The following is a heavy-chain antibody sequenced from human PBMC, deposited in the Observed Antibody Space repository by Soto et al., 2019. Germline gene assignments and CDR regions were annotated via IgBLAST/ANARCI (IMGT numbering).Heavy chain of an antibody. CDR2: MNPNSGNT. V-gene: IGHV1-8*01. CDR1: GYTFTSYD. CDR3: ARLYCRGGSCYQDYYYYGMDV. J-gene: IGHJ6*02. D-gene: IGHD2-15*01. Sequence: QVQLVQSGAEVKKPGASVKVSCKASGYTFTSYDINWVRQATGQGLEWMGWMNPNSGNTGYAQKFQGRVTMTRNTSISTAYMELSSLRSEDTAVYYCARLYCRGGSCYQDYYYYGMDVWGQGTTVTVSS.